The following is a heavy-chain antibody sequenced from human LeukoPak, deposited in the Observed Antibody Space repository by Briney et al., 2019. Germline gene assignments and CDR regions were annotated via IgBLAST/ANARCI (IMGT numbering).Heavy chain of an antibody. V-gene: IGHV4-34*01. J-gene: IGHJ6*03. D-gene: IGHD6-13*01. Sequence: SETLSLTCAVYGGSFSGYYWSWIRQPPGKGLEWIGEINRSGSTNYNPSLKSRVTISVDTSKNQFSLKLSSVTAADTAVYYCARGAGGSSWYVYYYYMDVWGKGTTVTVSS. CDR3: ARGAGGSSWYVYYYYMDV. CDR2: INRSGST. CDR1: GGSFSGYY.